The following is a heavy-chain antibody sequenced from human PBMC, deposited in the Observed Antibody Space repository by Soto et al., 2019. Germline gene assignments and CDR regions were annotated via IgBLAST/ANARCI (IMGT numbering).Heavy chain of an antibody. J-gene: IGHJ3*02. CDR2: ISSSSCTI. Sequence: EVQLVESGGGLVQPGGSLRLSCAASGFTFSSYSMNWVRQAPGKGLEWVSYISSSSCTIYYADSVKGRFTISRDNAKNSLYLQMNSLRAEDTAVYYCARDGSAESTVTKDAFDIWGQGTMVTVSS. D-gene: IGHD4-17*01. V-gene: IGHV3-48*01. CDR3: ARDGSAESTVTKDAFDI. CDR1: GFTFSSYS.